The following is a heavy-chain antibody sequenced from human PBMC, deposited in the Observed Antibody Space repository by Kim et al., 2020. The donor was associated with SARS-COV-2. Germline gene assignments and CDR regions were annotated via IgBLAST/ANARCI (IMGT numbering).Heavy chain of an antibody. D-gene: IGHD1-1*01. J-gene: IGHJ6*02. CDR2: ISYDGSNK. CDR3: AKFNHPLEQDYYYGMDV. V-gene: IGHV3-30*18. Sequence: GGSLRLSCAASGFTFSSYGMHWVRQAPGKGLEWVAVISYDGSNKYYADSVKGRFTISRDNSKNTLYLQMNSLRAEDTAVYYCAKFNHPLEQDYYYGMDVWGQGTTVTVSS. CDR1: GFTFSSYG.